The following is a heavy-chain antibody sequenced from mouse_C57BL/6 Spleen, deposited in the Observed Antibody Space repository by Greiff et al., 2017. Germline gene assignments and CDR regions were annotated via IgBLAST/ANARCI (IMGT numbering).Heavy chain of an antibody. Sequence: VQLQQPGAELVRPGTSVKLSCKASGYTFTSYWMPWVQQRPGQGLEWIGVIDASDSYTNYNQKFKGKATLTVDTSSSTAYMQLSSLTSEDSAVYYCARRGYYGSSLWYFDVWGTGTTVTVSS. CDR2: IDASDSYT. CDR1: GYTFTSYW. V-gene: IGHV1-59*01. J-gene: IGHJ1*03. CDR3: ARRGYYGSSLWYFDV. D-gene: IGHD1-1*01.